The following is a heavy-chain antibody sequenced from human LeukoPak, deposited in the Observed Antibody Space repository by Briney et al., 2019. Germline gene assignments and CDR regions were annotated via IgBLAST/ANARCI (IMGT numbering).Heavy chain of an antibody. D-gene: IGHD2-2*01. CDR3: ATLVVPAAHWFDP. Sequence: GRSLRLSCAASGFTXSXYXXXXXXXXXXXXXXXXXVISYDGSNKYYADSVKGRFTISRDNSKNTLYLQMNSLRAEDTAVYYCATLVVPAAHWFDPWGQGTLVTVSS. CDR1: GFTXSXYX. CDR2: ISYDGSNK. J-gene: IGHJ5*02. V-gene: IGHV3-30-3*01.